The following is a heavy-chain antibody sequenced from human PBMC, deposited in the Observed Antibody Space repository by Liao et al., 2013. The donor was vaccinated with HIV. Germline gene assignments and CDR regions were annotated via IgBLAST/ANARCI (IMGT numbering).Heavy chain of an antibody. Sequence: QVQLQESGPRLVKPSETLSLTCIASSGTISTSSYYWAWIRQSPGKGLEWIGEVIHGTDTNYNPSLKSRVTISGDTSKNQFSLKLSSVTAADTAVYYCARDPTGDGDWFDPWGQGTLVTVSS. CDR2: VIHGTDT. CDR1: SGTISTSSYY. J-gene: IGHJ5*02. D-gene: IGHD7-27*01. V-gene: IGHV4-39*07. CDR3: ARDPTGDGDWFDP.